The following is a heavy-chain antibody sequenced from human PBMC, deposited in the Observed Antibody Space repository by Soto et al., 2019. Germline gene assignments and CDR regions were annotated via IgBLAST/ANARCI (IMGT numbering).Heavy chain of an antibody. CDR2: MNPNSGNT. J-gene: IGHJ4*02. Sequence: QVQLVQSGAAVKKPGASVKVSCKASGYTFTSYDINWVRQATGQGLEWMGWMNPNSGNTGYAQKFQGRVTMTRNTTISTAYMELSSLRAEYTAVYYCASQGIPGYYFDYWGQGTLVTLSP. D-gene: IGHD5-18*01. CDR1: GYTFTSYD. CDR3: ASQGIPGYYFDY. V-gene: IGHV1-8*01.